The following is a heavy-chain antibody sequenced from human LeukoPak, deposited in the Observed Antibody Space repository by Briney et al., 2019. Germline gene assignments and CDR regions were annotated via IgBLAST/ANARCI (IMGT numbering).Heavy chain of an antibody. CDR2: INPSGGST. J-gene: IGHJ4*02. CDR3: ARATLSDYYFNY. CDR1: GYTFTSYY. V-gene: IGHV1-46*01. Sequence: GASVKVSCKASGYTFTSYYMHWVRQAPGQGLEWMGIINPSGGSTSYAQKFQGRVTMTRDTSTNTVYMELSSLRSEDTAVCFCARATLSDYYFNYWGQGTLVTASS.